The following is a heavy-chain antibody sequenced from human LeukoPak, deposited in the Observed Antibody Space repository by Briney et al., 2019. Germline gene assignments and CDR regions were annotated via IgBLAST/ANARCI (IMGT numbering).Heavy chain of an antibody. J-gene: IGHJ3*02. CDR1: GYTFTSYD. V-gene: IGHV1-8*03. Sequence: GASVKVSCKASGYTFTSYDINWVRQATGQGLEWMGWMNPNSGNTGYEQKFQGRVTITRNTSISTAYMDLSSLRSEDTAVYYCASLKNYYDSSGYLVTDAFDIWGQGTMVTVSS. CDR2: MNPNSGNT. D-gene: IGHD3-22*01. CDR3: ASLKNYYDSSGYLVTDAFDI.